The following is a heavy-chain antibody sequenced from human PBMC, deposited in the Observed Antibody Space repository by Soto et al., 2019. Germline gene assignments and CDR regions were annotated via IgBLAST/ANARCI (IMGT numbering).Heavy chain of an antibody. J-gene: IGHJ4*02. Sequence: QVQLVESGGGVVQPGRSLRLSCAASGFTFSSYGMHWVRQAPGKGLEWVAVISYDGSNKYYADSVKGRFTISRDNSKNTLYLQMNSLRAEDTAVYYCAKDLSSGTVEDYWGQGTLVTVSS. CDR3: AKDLSSGTVEDY. CDR2: ISYDGSNK. V-gene: IGHV3-30*18. D-gene: IGHD4-17*01. CDR1: GFTFSSYG.